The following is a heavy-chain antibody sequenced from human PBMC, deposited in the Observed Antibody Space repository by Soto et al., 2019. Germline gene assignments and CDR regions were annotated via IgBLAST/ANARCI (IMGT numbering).Heavy chain of an antibody. D-gene: IGHD3-22*01. CDR3: VRGDSSGYYYRDWDP. CDR1: GFTFSSYS. CDR2: ISSSGTYI. J-gene: IGHJ5*02. V-gene: IGHV3-21*01. Sequence: PGWSLRLSCAASGFTFSSYSMNWVRQAPGKGLEWVSSISSSGTYIYYAASAEGRFTISRDNAKNSLSLQMHSLRAEDTAVYYCVRGDSSGYYYRDWDPWGPGTLVTVPS.